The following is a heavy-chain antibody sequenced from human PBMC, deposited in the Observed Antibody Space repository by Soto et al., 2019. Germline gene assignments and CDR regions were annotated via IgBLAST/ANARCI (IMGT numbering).Heavy chain of an antibody. J-gene: IGHJ4*02. CDR2: IWYDGSNK. CDR1: GFTFSSYG. V-gene: IGHV3-33*01. D-gene: IGHD6-19*01. Sequence: QVQLVESGGGVVQPGRSLRLSCAASGFTFSSYGMHWVRQAPGKGLEWVAVIWYDGSNKYYADSVKGRFTISRDNSKNTLYLQMNSLRAEDTAVYYCATSSEMYSSGWYYFDYWGQGTLVTVSS. CDR3: ATSSEMYSSGWYYFDY.